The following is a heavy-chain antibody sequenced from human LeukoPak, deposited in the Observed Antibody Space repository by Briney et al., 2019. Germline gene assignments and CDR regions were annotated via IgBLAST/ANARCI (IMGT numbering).Heavy chain of an antibody. J-gene: IGHJ5*02. D-gene: IGHD2-21*02. CDR1: GDSISSYY. Sequence: SETLSLTCTVSGDSISSYYWSWIRQPPGKGLEWIGYIYYSGSTKYNPSLKSRVTISVDTSKNQFSLKLNSVTAADTAVYYCARGGAGSCGGACYLNWFDPWGQGTLVTVSS. CDR3: ARGGAGSCGGACYLNWFDP. CDR2: IYYSGST. V-gene: IGHV4-59*01.